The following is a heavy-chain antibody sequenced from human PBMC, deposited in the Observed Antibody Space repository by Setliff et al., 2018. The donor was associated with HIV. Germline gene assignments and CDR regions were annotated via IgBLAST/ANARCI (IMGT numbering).Heavy chain of an antibody. Sequence: GGSLRLSCAASGFTFSNYNMNWVRQAPGKGLEWVSSIGGTSDYKNYAGSVRGRFTSSRDNAESSLFLQMNSLRAEDTAVYYCTRGGTYYDYWGQGTLVTVS. CDR2: IGGTSDYK. V-gene: IGHV3-21*01. CDR3: TRGGTYYDY. CDR1: GFTFSNYN. D-gene: IGHD1-26*01. J-gene: IGHJ4*02.